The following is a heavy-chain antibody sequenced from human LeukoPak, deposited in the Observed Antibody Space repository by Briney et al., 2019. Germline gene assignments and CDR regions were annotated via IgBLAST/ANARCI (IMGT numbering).Heavy chain of an antibody. CDR3: ARGVVVAATPDY. Sequence: GGPLRPSCAASGFTFSSYAMHWVRQAPGKGLEWVAVISYDGSNKYYADSVKGRFTISRDNSKNTLYLQMNSLRAEDTAVYYCARGVVVAATPDYWGQGTLVTVSS. J-gene: IGHJ4*02. V-gene: IGHV3-30*04. CDR1: GFTFSSYA. D-gene: IGHD2-15*01. CDR2: ISYDGSNK.